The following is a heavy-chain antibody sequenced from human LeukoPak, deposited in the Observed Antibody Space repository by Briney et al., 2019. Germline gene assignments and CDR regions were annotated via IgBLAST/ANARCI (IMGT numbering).Heavy chain of an antibody. J-gene: IGHJ5*02. D-gene: IGHD2-2*01. V-gene: IGHV3-21*01. CDR3: AKGYCSSTSCYGGS. CDR2: ISSSSNYI. CDR1: GFTFSSYS. Sequence: SGGSLRLSCAASGFTFSSYSMNWVRQAPGKGLEWVSSISSSSNYIYYADSLKGRFTISRDNAKNSLYLQMNSLRAEDTAMYYCAKGYCSSTSCYGGSWGQGTLVTVSS.